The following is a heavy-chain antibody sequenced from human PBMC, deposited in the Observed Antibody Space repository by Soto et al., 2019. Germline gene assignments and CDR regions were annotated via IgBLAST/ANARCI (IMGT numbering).Heavy chain of an antibody. CDR3: TTGRSGYDGLVYYYYMDV. V-gene: IGHV3-15*01. CDR1: GFTFSNAW. CDR2: IKSKTDGGTT. D-gene: IGHD5-12*01. J-gene: IGHJ6*03. Sequence: EVQLVESGGGLVKPGGSLRLSCAASGFTFSNAWMSWVRQAPGKGLEWVGRIKSKTDGGTTDYAAPVKGRFTISRDDSKNTLYLQMNSLKTEDTAVYYCTTGRSGYDGLVYYYYMDVWGKGTTVTVSS.